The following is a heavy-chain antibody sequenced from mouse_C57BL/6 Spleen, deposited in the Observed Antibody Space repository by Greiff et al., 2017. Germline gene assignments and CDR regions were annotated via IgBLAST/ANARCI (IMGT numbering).Heavy chain of an antibody. CDR3: ARKKSMVLYAMDY. J-gene: IGHJ4*01. CDR2: IDPSDSYT. V-gene: IGHV1-50*01. Sequence: QVQLQQPGAELVKPGASVKLSCKASGYTFTSYWMQWVKQRPGQGLEWIGEIDPSDSYTNYNQKFKGKATLTVDTSSSTAYMQLSSLTSEDSAVYYCARKKSMVLYAMDYGGQGTSVTVSS. CDR1: GYTFTSYW. D-gene: IGHD1-1*02.